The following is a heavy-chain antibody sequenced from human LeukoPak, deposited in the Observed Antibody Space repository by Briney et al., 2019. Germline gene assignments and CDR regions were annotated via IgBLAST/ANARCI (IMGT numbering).Heavy chain of an antibody. Sequence: PSETLSLTCAVYGGSFSGYYWSWIRQPPGKGLEWIGEINHSGSTNYNPSLKSRVTISVDTSKNQFSLKLSSVTAADTAVYYCATYGGYNWFDPWGQGTLVTVSS. D-gene: IGHD4-23*01. V-gene: IGHV4-34*01. CDR3: ATYGGYNWFDP. CDR1: GGSFSGYY. CDR2: INHSGST. J-gene: IGHJ5*02.